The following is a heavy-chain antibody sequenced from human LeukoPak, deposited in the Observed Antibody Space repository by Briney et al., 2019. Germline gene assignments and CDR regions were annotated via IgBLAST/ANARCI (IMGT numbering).Heavy chain of an antibody. D-gene: IGHD6-6*01. Sequence: SETLSLTFTVSGGSISSSSYSWGWIRQPPGKGLEWIGSISYSGRTYSNPSLKTRVTISVDTSTNQFSLKLSSVTAADTAVYYCARHGGGAARGLYYWGQGTLVTVSS. V-gene: IGHV4-39*01. J-gene: IGHJ4*02. CDR3: ARHGGGAARGLYY. CDR1: GGSISSSSYS. CDR2: ISYSGRT.